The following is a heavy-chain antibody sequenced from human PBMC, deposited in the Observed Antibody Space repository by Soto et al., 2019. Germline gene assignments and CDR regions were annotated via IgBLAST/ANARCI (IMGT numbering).Heavy chain of an antibody. J-gene: IGHJ3*02. CDR1: GFTFSSYS. V-gene: IGHV3-21*01. CDR3: ASLLNWDAFDI. CDR2: ISSSSSYI. Sequence: GGSLRLSCAASGFTFSSYSMNWVRQAPGKGLEWVSSISSSSSYIYYADSVKGRFTISRDNAKNSLYLQMNSLRAEDTAVYYCASLLNWDAFDIWGQGTMVTVSS. D-gene: IGHD1-20*01.